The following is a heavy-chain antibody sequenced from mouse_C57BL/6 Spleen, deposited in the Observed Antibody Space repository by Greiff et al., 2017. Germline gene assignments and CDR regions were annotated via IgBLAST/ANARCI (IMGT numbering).Heavy chain of an antibody. V-gene: IGHV1-26*01. CDR1: GYTFTDYY. J-gene: IGHJ1*03. CDR2: INPNNGGT. D-gene: IGHD1-1*01. CDR3: AAIYYYGSSSYFDV. Sequence: EVQLQESGPELVKPGASVKISCKASGYTFTDYYMNWVKQSHGKSLEWIGDINPNNGGTSYNQKFKGKATLTVDKSSSTAYMELRSLTSEDSAVYYCAAIYYYGSSSYFDVWGTGTTVTVSS.